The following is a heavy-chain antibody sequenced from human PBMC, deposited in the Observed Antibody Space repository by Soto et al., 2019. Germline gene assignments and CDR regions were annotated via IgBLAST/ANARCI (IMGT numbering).Heavy chain of an antibody. Sequence: GASVKVSCKASGGTFSSYAISWVRQAPGQGPEWMGGIIVIFDTANYAQKFQGRVTITADESTTTAYMELSSLRSEDTAVYYCVRAISGTYYYYFVDWGQGTRVTVAS. D-gene: IGHD3-10*01. J-gene: IGHJ4*02. CDR1: GGTFSSYA. CDR2: IIVIFDTA. CDR3: VRAISGTYYYYFVD. V-gene: IGHV1-69*13.